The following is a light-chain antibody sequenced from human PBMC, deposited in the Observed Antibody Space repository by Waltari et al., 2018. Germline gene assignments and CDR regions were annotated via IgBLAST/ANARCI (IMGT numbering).Light chain of an antibody. Sequence: EIVLTQSPGTLSLSPGERATLSCRASQSVGRYLAWYQQKPGQAPRLLIYDASSRATGIPDRFSGGGSGTDFSLIISRLEPEDFAAYHCQHYVSLPVTFGQGTKVEIK. V-gene: IGKV3-20*01. CDR2: DAS. J-gene: IGKJ1*01. CDR1: QSVGRY. CDR3: QHYVSLPVT.